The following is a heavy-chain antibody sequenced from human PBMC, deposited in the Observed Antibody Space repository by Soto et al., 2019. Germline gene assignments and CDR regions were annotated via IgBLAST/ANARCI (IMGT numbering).Heavy chain of an antibody. CDR2: ISSNSAYI. V-gene: IGHV3-21*01. Sequence: FLRLSCAASGFTFRSFTMNWVRQAPGKGLEWVSTISSNSAYIYYTDALRGRFTISRDNAKNSLHLQMSSLRAEDTAVYYCTRDASRDSSARGWFDPWGPGTLVTVSS. CDR3: TRDASRDSSARGWFDP. D-gene: IGHD6-13*01. J-gene: IGHJ5*02. CDR1: GFTFRSFT.